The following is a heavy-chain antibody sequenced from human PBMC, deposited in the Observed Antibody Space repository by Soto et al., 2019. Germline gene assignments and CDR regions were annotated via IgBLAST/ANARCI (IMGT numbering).Heavy chain of an antibody. CDR2: TYYRSKWYN. J-gene: IGHJ6*02. V-gene: IGHV6-1*01. CDR1: GDSVSSNSVT. Sequence: QVQLQQSGPGLVKPSQTLSLTCAISGDSVSSNSVTWNWIRQSPSRGLEWLGRTYYRSKWYNEYAVSVTGRVTINPDTSKNQFSLHLNSVTPEDTAVYYCTRRGSSFGMDVWGQGTTVTVS. D-gene: IGHD6-6*01. CDR3: TRRGSSFGMDV.